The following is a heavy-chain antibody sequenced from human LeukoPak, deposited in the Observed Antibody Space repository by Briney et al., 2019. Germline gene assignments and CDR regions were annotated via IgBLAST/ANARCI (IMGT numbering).Heavy chain of an antibody. CDR2: INHSGST. D-gene: IGHD6-19*01. CDR3: ARRVVAGTRKYFQH. CDR1: GGSFSGYY. Sequence: PSETLSLTCAVYGGSFSGYYWSWIRQPPGKGLEWIGEINHSGSTNYNPSLKSRVTISVDTSKNQFSLKLSSVTAADTAVHYCARRVVAGTRKYFQHWGQGTLVTVSS. V-gene: IGHV4-34*01. J-gene: IGHJ1*01.